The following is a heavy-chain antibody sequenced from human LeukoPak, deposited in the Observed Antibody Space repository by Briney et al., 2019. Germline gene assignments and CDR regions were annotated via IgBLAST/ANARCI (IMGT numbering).Heavy chain of an antibody. Sequence: GGSLRLSCGGSGFTFSNCCVHWVRQAPGKGLVWVSRINPDGSRTDYADSVRGRFTISRDNAKNTLYLQMNSLRVEDTAVYFCAKSMTGLDDYWGQRTLVTVSS. D-gene: IGHD1-20*01. V-gene: IGHV3-74*01. CDR2: INPDGSRT. J-gene: IGHJ4*02. CDR3: AKSMTGLDDY. CDR1: GFTFSNCC.